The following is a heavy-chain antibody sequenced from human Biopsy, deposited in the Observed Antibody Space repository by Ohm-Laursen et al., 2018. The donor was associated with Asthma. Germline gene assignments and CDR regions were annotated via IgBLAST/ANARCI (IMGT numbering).Heavy chain of an antibody. CDR3: ARAVSSSSYWYFDL. CDR1: GDAMSTSGSY. V-gene: IGHV4-39*02. D-gene: IGHD6-6*01. CDR2: IYYSGRT. Sequence: SDTLSLTCIVSGDAMSTSGSYWGWIRQSPGKGLEWTGSIYYSGRTYYNPSLESRVTISADTSKNHFSLKVTSVTAADTAVYYCARAVSSSSYWYFDLWGRGDLVTVSS. J-gene: IGHJ2*01.